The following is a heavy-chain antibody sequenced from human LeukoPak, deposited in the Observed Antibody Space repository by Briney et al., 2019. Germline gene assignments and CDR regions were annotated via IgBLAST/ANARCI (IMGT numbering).Heavy chain of an antibody. D-gene: IGHD3-22*01. J-gene: IGHJ6*02. CDR3: ARGMFDNSGHYYYFYYALDV. CDR2: IYTSGST. Sequence: PSETLSLTCTVSGGSISGGSYYWSWIRQPAGKGLEWIGRIYTSGSTNYNPSLKSRVTISVDTSKNQFSLKRISVTAADTAVDFCARGMFDNSGHYYYFYYALDVWGQGTTVTVSS. V-gene: IGHV4-61*02. CDR1: GGSISGGSYY.